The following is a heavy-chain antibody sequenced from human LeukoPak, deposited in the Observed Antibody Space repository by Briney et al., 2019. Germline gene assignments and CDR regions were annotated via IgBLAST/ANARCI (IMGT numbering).Heavy chain of an antibody. J-gene: IGHJ4*02. Sequence: ASVKDSCKASGGTFSSYAISWVRQAPGQGLEWMGGIIPIFGTANYAQKFQGRVTITTDESTSTAYMELSSLRSEDTAVYYCARGGMGGSGSYRFDYWGQGTLVTVSS. V-gene: IGHV1-69*05. CDR3: ARGGMGGSGSYRFDY. CDR2: IIPIFGTA. D-gene: IGHD3-10*01. CDR1: GGTFSSYA.